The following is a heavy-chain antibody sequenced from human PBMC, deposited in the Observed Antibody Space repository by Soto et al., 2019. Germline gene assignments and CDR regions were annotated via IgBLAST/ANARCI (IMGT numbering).Heavy chain of an antibody. CDR1: GFTFSSYG. CDR3: AKALRQWLVHDAFDI. Sequence: GGSLRLSCAASGFTFSSYGMHWVRQAPGKGLEWVAVISYDGSNKYYADSVKGRFTISRDNSKNTLYLQMNSLRAEDTAVYYCAKALRQWLVHDAFDIWGQGTMVTVSS. J-gene: IGHJ3*02. V-gene: IGHV3-30*18. CDR2: ISYDGSNK. D-gene: IGHD6-19*01.